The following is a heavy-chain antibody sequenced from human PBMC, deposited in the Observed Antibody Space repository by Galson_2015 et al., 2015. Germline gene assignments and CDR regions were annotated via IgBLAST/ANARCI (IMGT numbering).Heavy chain of an antibody. D-gene: IGHD2-2*01. J-gene: IGHJ4*02. CDR3: ARDLGYCSSTSCTPDY. Sequence: ETLSLTCAVSGGSISSSNWWSWVRQPPGKGLEWIGEIYHSGSTNYNPSLKSRVTISVDKSKNQFSLKLSSVTAADTAVYYCARDLGYCSSTSCTPDYWGQGTLVTVSS. CDR2: IYHSGST. CDR1: GGSISSSNW. V-gene: IGHV4-4*02.